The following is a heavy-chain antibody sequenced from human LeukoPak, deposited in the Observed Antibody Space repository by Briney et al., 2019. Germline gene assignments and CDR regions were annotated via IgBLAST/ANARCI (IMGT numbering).Heavy chain of an antibody. J-gene: IGHJ3*02. D-gene: IGHD5-18*01. CDR2: LPPDELGI. Sequence: GGSLRLSCAASGFTFTNYWMHWVRQAPGMGLVWVSRLPPDELGIIYADSVKGRFTVSRDNAKNTVYLQMNSLRAEDTAVYYCAKDQTGGYSYGFPFDIWGQGTMVTVSS. CDR3: AKDQTGGYSYGFPFDI. CDR1: GFTFTNYW. V-gene: IGHV3-74*01.